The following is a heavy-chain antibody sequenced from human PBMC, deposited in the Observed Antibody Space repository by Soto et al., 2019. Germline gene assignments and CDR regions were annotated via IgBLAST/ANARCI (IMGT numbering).Heavy chain of an antibody. V-gene: IGHV1-2*04. J-gene: IGHJ6*02. Sequence: ASVEVCCKASGYTITGYYMHWVRQAPGQGLEWMGWINPNSGGTNYAQKFQGWVTMTRDTSISTAYMELSRLRSDDTAVYYCARSDIVEAWERDYYYGMDVWGQGTTVTVSS. CDR2: INPNSGGT. D-gene: IGHD2-15*01. CDR1: GYTITGYY. CDR3: ARSDIVEAWERDYYYGMDV.